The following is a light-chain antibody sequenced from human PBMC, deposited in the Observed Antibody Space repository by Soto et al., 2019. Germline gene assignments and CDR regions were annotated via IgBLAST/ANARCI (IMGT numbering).Light chain of an antibody. J-gene: IGKJ1*01. CDR2: GAS. Sequence: ETVMTQSPATLSVSPGERATLSCRASQSVNSDLAWYQKKPGQARRLLIYGASTRATGIPARFSGGGSGTEFTLTISSLHSEDFAVSYCQQNNNWPRTFGQGTKVDIK. V-gene: IGKV3-15*01. CDR3: QQNNNWPRT. CDR1: QSVNSD.